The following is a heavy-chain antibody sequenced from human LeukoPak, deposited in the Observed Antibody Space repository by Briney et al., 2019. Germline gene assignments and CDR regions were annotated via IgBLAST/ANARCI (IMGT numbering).Heavy chain of an antibody. D-gene: IGHD6-19*01. V-gene: IGHV4-39*01. CDR2: IYYTGST. J-gene: IGHJ4*02. Sequence: SETLSLTCTVSGDSLSSSSYYWAWIRQPPGKGLEWIASIYYTGSTYYTPSLKGRGTISVDTSERQFSLKLTSVAAADTAVYYCASGYHSGRFDFWGQGTLVIVSS. CDR1: GDSLSSSSYY. CDR3: ASGYHSGRFDF.